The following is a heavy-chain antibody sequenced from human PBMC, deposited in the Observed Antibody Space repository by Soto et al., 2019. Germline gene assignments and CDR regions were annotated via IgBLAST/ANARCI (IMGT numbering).Heavy chain of an antibody. CDR3: ARDRSGGNYFYYGMDV. CDR2: IWHDGSKE. V-gene: IGHV3-33*01. Sequence: QVQLVESGGGVVQPGRSLRLSCAASGFTFNRHGMHWVRQAPGKGLEWVAVIWHDGSKEYYSESVKGRFTISIDNSKNMIFLQMNSVRVEDTAVYFCARDRSGGNYFYYGMDVWGQGTTVTVSS. CDR1: GFTFNRHG. D-gene: IGHD2-8*02. J-gene: IGHJ6*02.